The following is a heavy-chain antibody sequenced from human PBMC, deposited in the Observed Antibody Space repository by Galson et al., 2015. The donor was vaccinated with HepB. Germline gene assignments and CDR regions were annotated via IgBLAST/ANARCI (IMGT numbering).Heavy chain of an antibody. CDR3: ARQPHYYDTSGSARGSFDY. V-gene: IGHV4-38-2*02. J-gene: IGHJ4*02. CDR1: GYSISSGYY. CDR2: IYYTGST. Sequence: LSLTCTVSGYSISSGYYWGWIRQPPGKGLEWIGTIYYTGSTYYNPSLKSRVTISVDTPKNQFSLQLSSVAAADTAVYYCARQPHYYDTSGSARGSFDYWGQGTLVTVSS. D-gene: IGHD3-22*01.